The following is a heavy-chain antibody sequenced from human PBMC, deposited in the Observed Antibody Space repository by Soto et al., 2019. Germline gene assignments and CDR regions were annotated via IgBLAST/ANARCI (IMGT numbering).Heavy chain of an antibody. CDR2: IYYSGST. CDR1: GGSISSGGYS. D-gene: IGHD4-17*01. CDR3: ARGMTTVTTLDY. V-gene: IGHV4-30-2*01. J-gene: IGHJ4*02. Sequence: QLQLQESGSGLVKPSQTLSLTCAVSGGSISSGGYSWSWIRQPPGKGLEWIGYIYYSGSTYYNPSLKSRVTISVERSNNQFSLKLSSVNAADTAVYYCARGMTTVTTLDYWGQGTLVTVSS.